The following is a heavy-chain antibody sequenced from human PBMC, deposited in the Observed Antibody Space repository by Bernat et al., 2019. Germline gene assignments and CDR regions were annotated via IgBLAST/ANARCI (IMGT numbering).Heavy chain of an antibody. Sequence: QLQLQESGSGLVKPSQTLSLTCAVSGGSISSGGYSWSWIRQPPGKGLEWIGYIYHSGSTYYNPSLKSRVTISVDRSKNQFPLKLSSVTAAAAAVYYCACRYGGYEKHAFDIWGQGTMVTVSS. J-gene: IGHJ3*02. CDR3: ACRYGGYEKHAFDI. CDR2: IYHSGST. V-gene: IGHV4-30-2*01. D-gene: IGHD5-12*01. CDR1: GGSISSGGYS.